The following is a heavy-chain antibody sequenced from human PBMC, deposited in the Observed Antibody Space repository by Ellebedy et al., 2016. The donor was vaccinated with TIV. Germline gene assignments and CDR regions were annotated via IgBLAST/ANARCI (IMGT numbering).Heavy chain of an antibody. CDR2: IRYDGSDK. Sequence: GESLKISCAASGFTFHSYGMHWVRQAPGKGLEWVTFIRYDGSDKYYADSVKGRFTVSRTNSKNTLTLQMNSLRLEDTAVYYCAKVLFAFGEFESPFDPWGQGTLVIVSS. V-gene: IGHV3-30*02. CDR3: AKVLFAFGEFESPFDP. D-gene: IGHD3-10*01. J-gene: IGHJ5*02. CDR1: GFTFHSYG.